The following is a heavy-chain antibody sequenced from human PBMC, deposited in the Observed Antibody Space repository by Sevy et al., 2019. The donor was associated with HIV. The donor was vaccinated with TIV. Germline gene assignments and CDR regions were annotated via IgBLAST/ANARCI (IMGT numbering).Heavy chain of an antibody. V-gene: IGHV3-72*01. D-gene: IGHD2-15*01. CDR1: GFSFSDHY. Sequence: GGCLRLSCVASGFSFSDHYMDWVRQAPGKGLEGVGRTYNNPYNYNTDYAASVKGRFTIARDDSKNSLYLQMKSLKTEDTAVYCCTRGRVSIIAEVTPDYYYGMDVWGQGTTVLVSS. J-gene: IGHJ6*02. CDR2: TYNNPYNYNT. CDR3: TRGRVSIIAEVTPDYYYGMDV.